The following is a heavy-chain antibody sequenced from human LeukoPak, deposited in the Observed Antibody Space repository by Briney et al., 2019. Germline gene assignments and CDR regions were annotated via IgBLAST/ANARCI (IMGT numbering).Heavy chain of an antibody. D-gene: IGHD3-22*01. CDR1: GLTFYDYG. Sequence: GGSLRLSCAASGLTFYDYGMSWVRQAPGKGLEWVSGINWNGGSTGYADSVKGRFTISRDNAKNSLYLQMNSLRAEDTALYYCARAPYYYDSSGYSPSDYWGQGTLVTVSS. J-gene: IGHJ4*02. CDR2: INWNGGST. CDR3: ARAPYYYDSSGYSPSDY. V-gene: IGHV3-20*04.